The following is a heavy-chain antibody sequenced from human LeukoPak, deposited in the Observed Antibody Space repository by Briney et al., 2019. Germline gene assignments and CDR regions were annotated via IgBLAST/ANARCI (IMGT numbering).Heavy chain of an antibody. J-gene: IGHJ4*02. V-gene: IGHV3-33*08. CDR1: GFTFSSYA. CDR3: ARSVAGSFGYY. Sequence: GRSLRLSCAASGFTFSSYAMHWVRQAPGKGLEWVAVIWYDGSNKYYADSVKGRLTISRDNSKNTLYLQMNSLRAEDTAVYYCARSVAGSFGYYWGQGTLVTVSS. D-gene: IGHD6-19*01. CDR2: IWYDGSNK.